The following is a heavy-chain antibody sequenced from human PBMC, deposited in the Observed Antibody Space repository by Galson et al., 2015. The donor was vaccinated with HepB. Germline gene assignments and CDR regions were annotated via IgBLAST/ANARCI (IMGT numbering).Heavy chain of an antibody. CDR2: ISYDGSNK. V-gene: IGHV3-30-3*01. Sequence: SLRLSCAASGFTFSSYAMHWVRQAPGKGLEWVAVISYDGSNKYYADSVKGRFTISKDNSKNTLYLQMNSLRAEDTAVYYCARANRGVVVAAVDYWGQGTLVTVSS. CDR3: ARANRGVVVAAVDY. D-gene: IGHD2-15*01. CDR1: GFTFSSYA. J-gene: IGHJ4*02.